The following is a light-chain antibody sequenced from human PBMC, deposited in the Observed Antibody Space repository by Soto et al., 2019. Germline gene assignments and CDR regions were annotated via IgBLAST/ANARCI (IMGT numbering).Light chain of an antibody. CDR1: QSVSSSY. J-gene: IGKJ1*01. V-gene: IGKV3-15*01. CDR3: QQYNNWPRT. CDR2: GTS. Sequence: EIVLTQCPGTLSLSPGERATLSCRASQSVSSSYLAWYQQKPGLAPRLLIYGTSTRATGVPARFSGSASGTEGSITISSLKSEDASVYFGQQYNNWPRTFGQGTKVDIK.